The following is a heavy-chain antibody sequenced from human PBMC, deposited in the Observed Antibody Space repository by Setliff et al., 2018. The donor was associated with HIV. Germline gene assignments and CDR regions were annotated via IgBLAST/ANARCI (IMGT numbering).Heavy chain of an antibody. J-gene: IGHJ6*03. V-gene: IGHV1-18*01. CDR1: GYTFTSYG. D-gene: IGHD3-10*01. CDR3: ARVWFGTDYYYYMDV. Sequence: ASVKVACKASGYTFTSYGISWVRHAPGQGLEWMGWISAYNGNTNYAQKLQGRVTMTTDTSTSPAYMELRSLRSDDTAVYYWARVWFGTDYYYYMDVWGKGTTVTVSS. CDR2: ISAYNGNT.